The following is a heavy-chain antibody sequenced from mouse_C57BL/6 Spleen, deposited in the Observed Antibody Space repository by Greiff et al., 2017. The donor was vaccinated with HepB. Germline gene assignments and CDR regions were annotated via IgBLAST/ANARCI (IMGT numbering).Heavy chain of an antibody. D-gene: IGHD1-1*01. CDR3: ASLYYYGSSYGYFDV. Sequence: VKLQESGPELVKPGASVKISCKASGYAFSSSWMNWVKQRPGKGLEWIGRIYPGDGDTNYNGKFKGKATLTADKSSSTAYMQLSSLTSEDSAVYFCASLYYYGSSYGYFDVWGTGTTVTVSS. J-gene: IGHJ1*03. CDR2: IYPGDGDT. CDR1: GYAFSSSW. V-gene: IGHV1-82*01.